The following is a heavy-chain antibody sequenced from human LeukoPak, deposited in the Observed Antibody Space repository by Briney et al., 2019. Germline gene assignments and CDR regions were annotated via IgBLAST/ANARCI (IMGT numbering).Heavy chain of an antibody. Sequence: GRSLRLSCAASGFTFSSYGMHWVRQAPGKGLEWVAVIWYDGSNKYYADSVKGRFTISRDNSKNTLYLQMNSLRAEDTAAYYCARELIAAAGTPYFDYWGQGTLVTVSS. J-gene: IGHJ4*02. CDR3: ARELIAAAGTPYFDY. V-gene: IGHV3-33*01. D-gene: IGHD6-13*01. CDR1: GFTFSSYG. CDR2: IWYDGSNK.